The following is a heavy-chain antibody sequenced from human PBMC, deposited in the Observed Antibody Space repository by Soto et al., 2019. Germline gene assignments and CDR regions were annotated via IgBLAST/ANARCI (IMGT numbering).Heavy chain of an antibody. V-gene: IGHV4-31*11. D-gene: IGHD2-15*01. CDR3: ARTKCSGGSCYSWSLDY. J-gene: IGHJ4*02. Sequence: SETLSLTCAASGGSITTGGYYWSWIRQLPGKGLVWIGHRYYSESTYYNPSLKSRASITFDTSKNQFLLKLSFVTAADTAMYYYARTKCSGGSCYSWSLDYWGQGTPVTVSS. CDR1: GGSITTGGYY. CDR2: RYYSEST.